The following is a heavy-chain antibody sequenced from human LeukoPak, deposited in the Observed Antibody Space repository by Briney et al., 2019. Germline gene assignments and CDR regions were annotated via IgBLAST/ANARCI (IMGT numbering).Heavy chain of an antibody. D-gene: IGHD2-8*02. Sequence: AGGSLRLSCAASGLTFSSYAMSWVRQAPGKGLEWVSGISGSGGSTSDADSVKGRFTISRDNSKNTLYLQMNSLRAEDTAVYYCAKAVVSGYWGQGTLVTVSS. CDR1: GLTFSSYA. CDR3: AKAVVSGY. J-gene: IGHJ4*02. CDR2: ISGSGGST. V-gene: IGHV3-23*01.